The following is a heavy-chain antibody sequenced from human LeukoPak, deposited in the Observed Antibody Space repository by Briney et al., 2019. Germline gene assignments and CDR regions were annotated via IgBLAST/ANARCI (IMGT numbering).Heavy chain of an antibody. D-gene: IGHD3-10*01. Sequence: PGRSLRLSCAASGFTFSSYAMHWVRQAPGKGLEWVAVISYDGSNKYYADSVKGRFTISRDNSKNTLNLQMNSLRAEDTAVYYCARGLPITIGPLWFDPWGQGTLVTVSS. CDR3: ARGLPITIGPLWFDP. V-gene: IGHV3-30*04. J-gene: IGHJ5*02. CDR2: ISYDGSNK. CDR1: GFTFSSYA.